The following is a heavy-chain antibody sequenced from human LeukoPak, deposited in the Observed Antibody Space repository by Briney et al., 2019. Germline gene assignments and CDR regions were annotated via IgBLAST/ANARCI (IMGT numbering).Heavy chain of an antibody. J-gene: IGHJ3*02. CDR2: IYYSGST. CDR1: GGSISSYY. D-gene: IGHD3-10*01. Sequence: SETLSLTCTVSGGSISSYYWSWIRQPPGKGLEWIWYIYYSGSTNYNPSLKSRVTISVDTSKNQFSLKLSSVTAADTAVYYCARDRHYYGSGLSDAFDIWGQGTMVTVSS. V-gene: IGHV4-59*01. CDR3: ARDRHYYGSGLSDAFDI.